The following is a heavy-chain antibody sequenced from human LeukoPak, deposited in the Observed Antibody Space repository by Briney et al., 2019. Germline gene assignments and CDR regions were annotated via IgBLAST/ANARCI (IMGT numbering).Heavy chain of an antibody. J-gene: IGHJ4*02. CDR1: GYTFSSYD. Sequence: ASLKVSSTPSGYTFSSYDINSVRQATGQGLGWMGWMNPNSGDTGYAQNLQGRLTMTTNTSINTAYMELSSLRSEDTAVYYCAMDDSSGYPPLGCWGQGTLVTVSS. D-gene: IGHD3-22*01. V-gene: IGHV1-8*01. CDR3: AMDDSSGYPPLGC. CDR2: MNPNSGDT.